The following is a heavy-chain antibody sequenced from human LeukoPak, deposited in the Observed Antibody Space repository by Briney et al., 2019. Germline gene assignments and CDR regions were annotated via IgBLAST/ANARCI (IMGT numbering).Heavy chain of an antibody. J-gene: IGHJ4*02. Sequence: SETLSLTCAVYGGSFSGYYWSWIRQPPGKGLEWIGEINHSGSTNYNPSLKSRVTISVDTSKNQFSLKLSSVTAADTAVYYCAKSGVSSGYHFDYWGQGTLVTVSS. CDR2: INHSGST. V-gene: IGHV4-34*01. CDR1: GGSFSGYY. CDR3: AKSGVSSGYHFDY. D-gene: IGHD3-22*01.